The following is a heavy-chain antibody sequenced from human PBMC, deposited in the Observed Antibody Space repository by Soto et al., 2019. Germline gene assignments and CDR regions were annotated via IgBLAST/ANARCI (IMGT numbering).Heavy chain of an antibody. D-gene: IGHD1-26*01. Sequence: PGGSLRLSCAASGFTFSSYGIHWVRQAPGKGLEWVAFISYDGSDKYYADSVKGRFTISRDNSKNTLYLQLTSLRVEDTAVYYCARATVREFAYWGQGTLVTVSS. CDR1: GFTFSSYG. J-gene: IGHJ4*02. V-gene: IGHV3-30*03. CDR2: ISYDGSDK. CDR3: ARATVREFAY.